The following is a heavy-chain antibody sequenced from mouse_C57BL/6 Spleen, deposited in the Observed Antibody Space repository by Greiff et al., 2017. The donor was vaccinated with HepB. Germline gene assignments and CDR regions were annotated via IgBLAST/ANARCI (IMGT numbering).Heavy chain of an antibody. CDR2: ISRGGDYI. Sequence: EVKLMESGEGLVKPGGSLKLSCAASGFTFSSYAMSWVRQTPEKRLEWVAYISRGGDYIYYADTVKGRLTISRDNARNTLYLQMSSLKSEDTAMYYCTRDGDYGYYFDYWGQGTTLTVSS. V-gene: IGHV5-9-1*02. J-gene: IGHJ2*01. D-gene: IGHD2-13*01. CDR3: TRDGDYGYYFDY. CDR1: GFTFSSYA.